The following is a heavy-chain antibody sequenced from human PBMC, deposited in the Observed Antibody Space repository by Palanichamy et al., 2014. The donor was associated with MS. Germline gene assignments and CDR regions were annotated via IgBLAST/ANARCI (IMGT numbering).Heavy chain of an antibody. CDR1: GASVSRGSFY. CDR3: ARDRGSGYTYDGMDV. Sequence: QVQLQESGPGLVKPSQTLSLTCTVSGASVSRGSFYWSWIRQPAGKGLEWIGRIYTSGSTEYNPSLKSRVTISVDTSKNQVSLKLTSVTAADTAVYYCARDRGSGYTYDGMDVWGPGTTVTVSS. CDR2: IYTSGST. D-gene: IGHD5-12*01. J-gene: IGHJ6*02. V-gene: IGHV4-61*02.